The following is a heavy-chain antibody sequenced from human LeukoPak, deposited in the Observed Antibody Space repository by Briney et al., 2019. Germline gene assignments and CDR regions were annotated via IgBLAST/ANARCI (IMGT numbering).Heavy chain of an antibody. D-gene: IGHD2/OR15-2a*01. CDR3: AKDRSSSTSCSNY. V-gene: IGHV3-23*01. CDR1: GFNFSNYA. Sequence: GGSLRLSCAASGFNFSNYAMTWVRQAPGKGLEWVSGVTGSSSNTYYADSVKGRFTISRDNSKNMLYLEMNSLRGEDTAIYYCAKDRSSSTSCSNYWGRGTLVTVSS. CDR2: VTGSSSNT. J-gene: IGHJ4*02.